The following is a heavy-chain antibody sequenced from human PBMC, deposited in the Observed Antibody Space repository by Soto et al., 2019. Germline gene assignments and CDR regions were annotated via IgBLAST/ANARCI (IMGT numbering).Heavy chain of an antibody. D-gene: IGHD6-13*01. CDR2: IRHDGSEK. Sequence: GGSLRLSCTASRFTFSVYWMSWVRQAPGKGLEWVANIRHDGSEKFYVDSVKGRFTVSRDNAKNSLYLQMNSLRAEDTAVYYCAKDTAAALYSSSWYRSAFDIWGQGTMVTVSS. J-gene: IGHJ3*02. CDR1: RFTFSVYW. CDR3: AKDTAAALYSSSWYRSAFDI. V-gene: IGHV3-7*03.